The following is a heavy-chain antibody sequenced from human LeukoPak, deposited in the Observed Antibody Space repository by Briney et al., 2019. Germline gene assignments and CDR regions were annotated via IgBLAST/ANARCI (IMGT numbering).Heavy chain of an antibody. CDR2: IKEDGSES. V-gene: IGHV3-7*01. CDR1: GFTFDDYG. D-gene: IGHD3-10*01. J-gene: IGHJ1*01. Sequence: PGGSLRLSCAASGFTFDDYGMSWVRQAPGKGLEWVANIKEDGSESHYVGSVKGRFTISRDNAKKALYLQMNSLRVEDTAVYFCARDRYFGAWGQGTLITVSS. CDR3: ARDRYFGA.